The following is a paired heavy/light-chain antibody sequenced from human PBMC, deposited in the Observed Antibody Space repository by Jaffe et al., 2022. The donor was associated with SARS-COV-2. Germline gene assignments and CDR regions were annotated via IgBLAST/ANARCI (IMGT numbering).Light chain of an antibody. V-gene: IGLV1-40*01. Sequence: QSVLTQPPSVSGAPGQRVTISCTGGRSNIGAGYDVHWYQQLPGTAPKVVIYGNNNRPSDIPERFSASKSGTSASLAISGLQAEDEADYYCQSYDGSLNGYVFGSGTELTVL. J-gene: IGLJ1*01. CDR3: QSYDGSLNGYV. CDR1: RSNIGAGYD. CDR2: GNN.
Heavy chain of an antibody. D-gene: IGHD6-19*01. CDR1: GFSFSDFG. J-gene: IGHJ4*02. CDR3: AGQRYSSGWSGI. CDR2: ISSGSGTI. V-gene: IGHV3-48*01. Sequence: EVQLMESGGGLVQPGGSLRLSCEASGFSFSDFGMNWVRQAPGKGLEWISYISSGSGTIYYAGSVRGRFTVSRDNVKNSVYLQMNSLGAEDTAVYYCAGQRYSSGWSGIWGQGTLVAVSS.